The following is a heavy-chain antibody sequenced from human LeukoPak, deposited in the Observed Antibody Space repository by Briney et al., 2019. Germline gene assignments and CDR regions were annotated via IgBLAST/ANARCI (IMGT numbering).Heavy chain of an antibody. J-gene: IGHJ4*02. CDR2: IYPGDSDT. CDR1: GYSFTSYW. V-gene: IGHV5-51*01. CDR3: AKLCASGWQNPLGY. D-gene: IGHD6-19*01. Sequence: GESLKISCKGSGYSFTSYWIAWVRQMPGKGLEWMGIIYPGDSDTRYNPSFQGQVTISSDKSIGTAYLQRSSLMASDTAKYYCAKLCASGWQNPLGYWGQGTLVTVSS.